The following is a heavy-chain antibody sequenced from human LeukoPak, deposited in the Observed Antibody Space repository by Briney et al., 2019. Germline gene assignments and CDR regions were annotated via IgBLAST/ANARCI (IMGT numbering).Heavy chain of an antibody. CDR3: AKLLRYFDWLFYD. CDR2: ISGSGGST. D-gene: IGHD3-9*01. CDR1: GFTFSSYA. Sequence: PGGSLRLSCAASGFTFSSYAMSWVRQAPGKGLEWVSAISGSGGSTYYADSVKGRFTISRDNSKNTLYLQMNSLRAEGTAVYYCAKLLRYFDWLFYDWGQGTLVTVSS. V-gene: IGHV3-23*01. J-gene: IGHJ4*02.